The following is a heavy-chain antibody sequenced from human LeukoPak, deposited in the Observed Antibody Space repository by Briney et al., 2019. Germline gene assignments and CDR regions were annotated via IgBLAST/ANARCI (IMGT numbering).Heavy chain of an antibody. CDR2: IYYSGST. V-gene: IGHV4-59*08. D-gene: IGHD2-2*01. CDR1: GGSISSYY. Sequence: SETLSLTCTVSGGSISSYYWSWIRQPPGKGLEWIGYIYYSGSTNYNPSLKSRVTISVDTSKNQFSLKLSSVTAADTAVYYCAKLNYCSSTSCYPPDVWGQGTLVTVSS. CDR3: AKLNYCSSTSCYPPDV. J-gene: IGHJ4*02.